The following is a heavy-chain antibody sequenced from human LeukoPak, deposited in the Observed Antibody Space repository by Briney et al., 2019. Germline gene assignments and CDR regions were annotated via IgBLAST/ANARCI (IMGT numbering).Heavy chain of an antibody. Sequence: GGSLRLSCAASGFTVSSNSMSWVRQAPGKGLEWVSVIYSGGSTYYADSVKGGFTTSRDNSKNTLYLQMDSLRAEDTAVYYCARGVSATYYDLWGRPYYYGMDVWGQGTTVTVSS. CDR1: GFTVSSNS. J-gene: IGHJ6*02. CDR2: IYSGGST. CDR3: ARGVSATYYDLWGRPYYYGMDV. D-gene: IGHD3-3*01. V-gene: IGHV3-53*01.